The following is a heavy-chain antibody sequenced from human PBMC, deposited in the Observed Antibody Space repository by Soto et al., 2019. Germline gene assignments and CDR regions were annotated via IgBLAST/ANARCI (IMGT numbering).Heavy chain of an antibody. CDR1: GFTFSSYA. Sequence: PGGSLRLSCAASGFTFSSYAMNWVRQAPGKGLEWVSYITGSSITIYYADPVKGRFTVSRDNAKNSFYLQMNSLRDEDTAVYYCARVYCSGVNCYPGTFDIWGQGTMVTVSS. J-gene: IGHJ3*02. CDR2: ITGSSITI. D-gene: IGHD2-15*01. V-gene: IGHV3-48*02. CDR3: ARVYCSGVNCYPGTFDI.